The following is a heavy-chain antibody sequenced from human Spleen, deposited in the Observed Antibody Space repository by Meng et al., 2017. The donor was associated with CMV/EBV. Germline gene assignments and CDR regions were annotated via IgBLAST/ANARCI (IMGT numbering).Heavy chain of an antibody. CDR1: GFTFSSYA. D-gene: IGHD1-1*01. Sequence: GESLKISCAVSGFTFSSYAMSWVRQAPGKGLEWVSAISGSGAGTYYADSVKGRFTISRDNAKNSLYLQMNSLRAEDTAVYYCANLGAGTDYWGQGTLVTVSS. V-gene: IGHV3-23*01. CDR3: ANLGAGTDY. J-gene: IGHJ4*02. CDR2: ISGSGAGT.